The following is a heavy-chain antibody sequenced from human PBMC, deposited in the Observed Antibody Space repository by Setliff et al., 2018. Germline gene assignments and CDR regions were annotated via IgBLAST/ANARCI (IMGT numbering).Heavy chain of an antibody. Sequence: GGSLRLSCAASGFTFWSYAMSWVRQPPGKGLEWISAITHSGWDTYHADSIKARFTISRDNSNNTLYLQMNSLRAEDTAVYYCARDSHARITIFGVAKNWFDPWGQGTLVTVSS. CDR2: ITHSGWDT. CDR1: GFTFWSYA. D-gene: IGHD3-3*01. V-gene: IGHV3-23*01. CDR3: ARDSHARITIFGVAKNWFDP. J-gene: IGHJ5*02.